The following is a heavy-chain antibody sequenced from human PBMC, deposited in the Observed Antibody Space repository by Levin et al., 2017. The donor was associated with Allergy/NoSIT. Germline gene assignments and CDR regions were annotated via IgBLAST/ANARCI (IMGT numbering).Heavy chain of an antibody. D-gene: IGHD3-10*01. CDR1: GGSISSYSYY. Sequence: PSETLSLTCSVSGGSISSYSYYWGWIRQSPVKGLEWFGIIYFIGTTYYNPSFQSRVTLSVDTSKNQFSLKLSSVTAADTARYYCARLNGSASSGLHAFDIWGQGAMVTVSS. CDR3: ARLNGSASSGLHAFDI. V-gene: IGHV4-39*01. CDR2: IYFIGTT. J-gene: IGHJ3*02.